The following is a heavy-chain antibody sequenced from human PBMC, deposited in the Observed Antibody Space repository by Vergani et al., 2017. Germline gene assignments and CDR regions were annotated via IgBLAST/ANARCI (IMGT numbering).Heavy chain of an antibody. CDR3: AKGSSGWYADWFDP. D-gene: IGHD6-19*01. CDR1: GFTFSSYS. CDR2: ISSSSSYI. J-gene: IGHJ5*02. Sequence: EVQLVESGGGLVKPGGSLRLSCAASGFTFSSYSMNWVRQAPGKGLEWVSSISSSSSYIYYADSVKGRFTISRDNSKNTLYLQMNSLRAEDTAVYYCAKGSSGWYADWFDPWGQGTLVTVSS. V-gene: IGHV3-21*01.